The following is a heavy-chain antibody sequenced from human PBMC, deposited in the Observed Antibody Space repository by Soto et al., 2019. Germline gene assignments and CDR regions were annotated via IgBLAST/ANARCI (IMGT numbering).Heavy chain of an antibody. V-gene: IGHV4-30-4*01. CDR3: ARGPRAPPPHDYGMDV. CDR2: IYYSGST. CDR1: GGSISSGDYY. Sequence: SETLSLTCTVSGGSISSGDYYWSWIRQPPGKGLEWIGYIYYSGSTYYNPSLKSRVTISVDTSKNTLFLQMNSLRAEDTAVYYCARGPRAPPPHDYGMDVWGQGTTVTVSS. J-gene: IGHJ6*02.